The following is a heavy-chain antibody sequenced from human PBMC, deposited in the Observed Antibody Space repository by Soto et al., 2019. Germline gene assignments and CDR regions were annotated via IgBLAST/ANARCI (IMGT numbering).Heavy chain of an antibody. CDR3: TGEVASGY. Sequence: QVQLVESGGGVVQPGRSLRLSCAVSGFTVSTYGMHWVRQAPGKGLEWVAVISRDGGTKYYADSVKGRFTISRDNSRNTLCLEMISLRGDDLAVYYCTGEVASGYWGQGTLVTVSS. V-gene: IGHV3-30*03. D-gene: IGHD2-8*02. CDR2: ISRDGGTK. CDR1: GFTVSTYG. J-gene: IGHJ4*02.